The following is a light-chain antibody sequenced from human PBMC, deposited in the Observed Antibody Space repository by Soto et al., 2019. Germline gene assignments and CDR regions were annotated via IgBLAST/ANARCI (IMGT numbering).Light chain of an antibody. CDR3: QTYDSSLSGLYV. V-gene: IGLV1-40*01. J-gene: IGLJ1*01. Sequence: QAALTEPPSISVAPGQRVTISVTGSSSNIGAGSDVHWYHQLPGTAPNLLIYGNTNRPSGVPDRFSGSKSGTSASLAIAGLQTEDEGDYYCQTYDSSLSGLYVFGTGTKVTVL. CDR2: GNT. CDR1: SSNIGAGSD.